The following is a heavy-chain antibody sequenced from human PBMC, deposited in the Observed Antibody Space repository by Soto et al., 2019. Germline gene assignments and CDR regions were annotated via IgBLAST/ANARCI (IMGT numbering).Heavy chain of an antibody. D-gene: IGHD3-3*01. CDR1: GYDFIAYA. Sequence: QVELAQSGAEVKKPGASVKISCKTSGYDFIAYALHCVRQAPGQRPEWMGWINAANGDTKYSQKFQGRVTMTAATSASTGYLEMRSLKSDDTAVYYCTIFHSHGMDVWGQGTNVTVSS. J-gene: IGHJ6*02. CDR2: INAANGDT. CDR3: TIFHSHGMDV. V-gene: IGHV1-3*01.